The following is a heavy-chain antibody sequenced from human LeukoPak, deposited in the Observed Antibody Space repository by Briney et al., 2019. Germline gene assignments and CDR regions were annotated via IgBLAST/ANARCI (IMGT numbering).Heavy chain of an antibody. CDR3: ARGRNSVYYFNVVAPSYFDY. CDR1: GYTFAGYY. CDR2: INPNSGGT. V-gene: IGHV1-2*06. J-gene: IGHJ4*02. D-gene: IGHD3-22*01. Sequence: ASVKVSCKASGYTFAGYYMHWVRQAPGQGLEWMGRINPNSGGTNYAQKFQGRVTMTRDTSINTAYVDLSRLRSDDTAVYYCARGRNSVYYFNVVAPSYFDYWGQGTLVTVSS.